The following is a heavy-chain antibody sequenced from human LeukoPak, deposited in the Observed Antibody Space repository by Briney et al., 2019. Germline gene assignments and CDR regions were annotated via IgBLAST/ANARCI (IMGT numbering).Heavy chain of an antibody. J-gene: IGHJ5*02. CDR1: GGSISSGGYY. V-gene: IGHV4-31*03. Sequence: PSETLSLTCTVSGGSISSGGYYWSWIRQHPGKGLEWIGYIYYSGSTYYNPSLKSRVTISVDTSKNQFSLKLSSVTAADTAVYYCARESPADTAMAYNWFDPWGQGTLVTVSS. CDR2: IYYSGST. CDR3: ARESPADTAMAYNWFDP. D-gene: IGHD5-18*01.